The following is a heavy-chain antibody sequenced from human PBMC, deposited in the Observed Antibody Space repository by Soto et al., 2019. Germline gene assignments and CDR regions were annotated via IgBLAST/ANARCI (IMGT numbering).Heavy chain of an antibody. D-gene: IGHD1-26*01. CDR2: ITAGGGRT. Sequence: QLLESGGGLVQPGGSLRLSCAASGFTFSGYAMSWVRQAPGKGLEWVSTITAGGGRTDYADYVKGRFTVSRDNSKNTVYLQMNILRAEDTAIYYCAKDRTSGNSFSDFWGQGTLVTVSS. CDR3: AKDRTSGNSFSDF. V-gene: IGHV3-23*01. J-gene: IGHJ4*02. CDR1: GFTFSGYA.